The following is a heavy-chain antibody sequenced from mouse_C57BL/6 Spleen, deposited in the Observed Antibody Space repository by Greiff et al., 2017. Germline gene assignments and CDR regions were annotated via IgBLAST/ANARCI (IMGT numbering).Heavy chain of an antibody. CDR2: IDPSDSYT. CDR3: ARGRAYDGYYFFAY. J-gene: IGHJ3*01. CDR1: GYTFTSYW. Sequence: QVQLQQPGAELVMPGASVKLSCKASGYTFTSYWMHWVKQRPGQGLEWIGEIDPSDSYTNYNQKFKGKSTWTVDKSSSTAYMQLSSLTSEDSAVYDCARGRAYDGYYFFAYWGQGTLVTVSA. D-gene: IGHD2-3*01. V-gene: IGHV1-69*01.